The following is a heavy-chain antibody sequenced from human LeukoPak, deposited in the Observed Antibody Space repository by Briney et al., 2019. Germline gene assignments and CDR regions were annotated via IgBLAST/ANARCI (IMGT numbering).Heavy chain of an antibody. CDR1: GFTFSSYG. CDR3: AKEEDSYGYHYYYCGMDV. D-gene: IGHD5-18*01. V-gene: IGHV3-30*18. CDR2: ISYDGSNK. Sequence: GGSLRLSCAASGFTFSSYGMHWVRQAPGKGLEWVAVISYDGSNKYYADSVKGRFTISRDNSKNTLYLQMNSLRAEDTAVYYCAKEEDSYGYHYYYCGMDVWGQGTTVTVSS. J-gene: IGHJ6*02.